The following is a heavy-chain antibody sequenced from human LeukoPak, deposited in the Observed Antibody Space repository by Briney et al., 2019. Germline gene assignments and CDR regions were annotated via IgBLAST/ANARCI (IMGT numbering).Heavy chain of an antibody. V-gene: IGHV4-38-2*01. CDR2: MYHNRGT. CDR3: AGYYASGVSAYDYFGMDV. Sequence: PSETLSLTCAVSGYSISSGYYWGWIRQPPGKGLEWIGSMYHNRGTYYNPSLKSRVTISMDTSKNQFSLRLSSVTAADTAVYYCAGYYASGVSAYDYFGMDVWGKGTTVTVSS. D-gene: IGHD3-10*01. J-gene: IGHJ6*04. CDR1: GYSISSGYY.